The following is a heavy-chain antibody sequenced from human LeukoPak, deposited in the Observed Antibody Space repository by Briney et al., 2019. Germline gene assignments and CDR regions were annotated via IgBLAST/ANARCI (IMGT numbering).Heavy chain of an antibody. CDR3: ARGGWSLGYCSSSSCLDWFDP. V-gene: IGHV1-2*02. Sequence: ASVKVSCKASRYTFTDYYMHWVRQAPGQGLERMGWINPNSGGTNYAQKFQGRVTMTRDTSISTAYMELSRLRSDDTAVYYCARGGWSLGYCSSSSCLDWFDPWGQGTLVTVSS. D-gene: IGHD2-2*01. CDR2: INPNSGGT. CDR1: RYTFTDYY. J-gene: IGHJ5*02.